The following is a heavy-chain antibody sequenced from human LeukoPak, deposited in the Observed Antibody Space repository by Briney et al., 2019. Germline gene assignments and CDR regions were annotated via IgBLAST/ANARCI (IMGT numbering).Heavy chain of an antibody. J-gene: IGHJ6*02. V-gene: IGHV4-34*01. CDR1: GGSFSGYY. CDR2: INHSGST. Sequence: SETLSLTCAVYGGSFSGYYWSWIRQPPGKGLEWIGEINHSGSTNYNPSLKSRVTISVDTSKNQFSLKLSSVTAADTAVYYCARESRSYSPFNYYYYGMDVWGQGTTVTVSS. CDR3: ARESRSYSPFNYYYYGMDV. D-gene: IGHD1-26*01.